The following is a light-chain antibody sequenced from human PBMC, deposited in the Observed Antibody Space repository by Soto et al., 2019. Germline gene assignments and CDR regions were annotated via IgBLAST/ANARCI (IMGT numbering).Light chain of an antibody. CDR3: QQYGSPPWT. CDR2: DAS. CDR1: QSVSSSY. J-gene: IGKJ1*01. V-gene: IGKV3-20*01. Sequence: EIVLTQSPGTLSLSPGERATLSCRASQSVSSSYLAWYQQKPGQAPRLLMYDASSRATGIPDRFSGSGSGTDVPLTIGRLEPEDFAVYYCQQYGSPPWTFGQGPKVEIK.